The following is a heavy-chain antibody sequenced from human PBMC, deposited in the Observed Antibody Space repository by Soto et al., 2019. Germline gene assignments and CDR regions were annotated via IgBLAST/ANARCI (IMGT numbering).Heavy chain of an antibody. CDR3: ARDSRGIPGPY. V-gene: IGHV3-33*01. Sequence: PGGSLRLSCAASGFTFSSYGMHWVRQAPGKGLEWVAVIWYDGSNKYYADSVKGRFTISRDNSKNTLYLQMNSLRAEDTAVYYCARDSRGIPGPYWGQGTLVTVSS. CDR1: GFTFSSYG. D-gene: IGHD1-26*01. CDR2: IWYDGSNK. J-gene: IGHJ4*02.